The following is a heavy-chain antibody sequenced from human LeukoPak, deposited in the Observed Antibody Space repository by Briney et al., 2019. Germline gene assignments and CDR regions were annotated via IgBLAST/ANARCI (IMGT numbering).Heavy chain of an antibody. V-gene: IGHV3-23*01. J-gene: IGHJ3*02. Sequence: GGSLRLSCAASGFTFSSYAMSWVRQAPGKGLEWVSAISGSGGSTYYADSVKGRFTISRDNSKNTLYLQMNSLRAEDTAVYYCAKQTTNYYDSSGYYSIGAFDIWGQGTMVTVS. CDR1: GFTFSSYA. CDR2: ISGSGGST. D-gene: IGHD3-22*01. CDR3: AKQTTNYYDSSGYYSIGAFDI.